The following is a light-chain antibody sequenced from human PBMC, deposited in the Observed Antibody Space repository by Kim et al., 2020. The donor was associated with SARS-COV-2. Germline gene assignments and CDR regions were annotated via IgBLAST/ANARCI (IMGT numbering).Light chain of an antibody. J-gene: IGLJ3*02. V-gene: IGLV3-27*01. CDR1: VLSRTY. CDR3: SSAADNSVWM. Sequence: SYELTQPSSVSVSPGQTARITCSGDVLSRTYSRWLQQKPGQAPLVVIYKDTERPSGISERLSGSNSGTTVTLTISGAQVEDEADYYCSSAADNSVWMFGGGTQLTVL. CDR2: KDT.